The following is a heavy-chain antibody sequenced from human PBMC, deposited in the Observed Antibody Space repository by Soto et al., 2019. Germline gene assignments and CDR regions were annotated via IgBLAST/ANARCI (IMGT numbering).Heavy chain of an antibody. D-gene: IGHD2-2*02. CDR3: ARAFVVVPAAIDYYYGMDV. CDR1: VYSFTSYW. Sequence: GESLKISCKVSVYSFTSYWISWVRQMPGKGLEWMGRIDPSDSYTNYSPSFQGHVTISADKSISTAYLQWSSLKASDTAMYYCARAFVVVPAAIDYYYGMDVWGQGTTVTVSS. CDR2: IDPSDSYT. J-gene: IGHJ6*02. V-gene: IGHV5-10-1*01.